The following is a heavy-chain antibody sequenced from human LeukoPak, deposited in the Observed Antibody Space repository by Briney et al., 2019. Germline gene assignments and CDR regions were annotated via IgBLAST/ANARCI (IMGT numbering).Heavy chain of an antibody. CDR1: GFTYIHYW. CDR2: IESDGGRT. V-gene: IGHV3-74*01. J-gene: IGHJ4*02. Sequence: AGGSLRLSCAASGFTYIHYWMDWVRQAPGKGLVWVSRIESDGGRTDYADSLKGRFTISRDNAKNTLYLEMNSVGAEDTAVYCCARVGHCSSTACFIDYWGQGTLVTVSS. CDR3: ARVGHCSSTACFIDY. D-gene: IGHD2-2*01.